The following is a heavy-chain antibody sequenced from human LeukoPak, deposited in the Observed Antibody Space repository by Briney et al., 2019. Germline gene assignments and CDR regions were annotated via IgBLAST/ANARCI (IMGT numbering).Heavy chain of an antibody. V-gene: IGHV3-23*01. D-gene: IGHD3-10*01. Sequence: GGSPRLSCAASGFTFSSYAMSWVRQAPGKGLEWVSAISGSGGSTYYADSVKGRFTISRDNSKNTLYLQMNSLRAEDTAVYYCAKDQVEVRGVNYFDYWGQGTLVTVSS. J-gene: IGHJ4*02. CDR3: AKDQVEVRGVNYFDY. CDR1: GFTFSSYA. CDR2: ISGSGGST.